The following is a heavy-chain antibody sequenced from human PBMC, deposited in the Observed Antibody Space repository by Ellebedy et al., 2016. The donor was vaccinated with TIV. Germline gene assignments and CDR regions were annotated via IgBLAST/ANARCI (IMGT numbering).Heavy chain of an antibody. J-gene: IGHJ6*02. CDR2: INHSGST. CDR1: GGSFSGYY. CDR3: ARGPLPTGAAAGGMDV. D-gene: IGHD6-13*01. Sequence: SETLSLTCAVYGGSFSGYYWSWIRQPPGKGLEWIGEINHSGSTNYTPSLKSRVTISVDTSKNQFSLNLSSVIAADTAVYYCARGPLPTGAAAGGMDVWGQGTTVTVSS. V-gene: IGHV4-34*01.